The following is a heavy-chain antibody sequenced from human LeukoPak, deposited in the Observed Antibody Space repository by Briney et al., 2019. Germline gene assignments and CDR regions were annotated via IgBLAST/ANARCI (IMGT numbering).Heavy chain of an antibody. J-gene: IGHJ6*03. CDR1: GGSSRSYY. D-gene: IGHD2-2*01. CDR2: IYYSGST. CDR3: ARTTEGYCSSASCFGFSYSYYMDV. V-gene: IGHV4-59*01. Sequence: SETLSLTCTVSGGSSRSYYWSWIRQPPGKGLEWIGYIYYSGSTNYNPSLKSRVTISVDTSKNQFSLKLSSVTAADTAVYYCARTTEGYCSSASCFGFSYSYYMDVWGKGTTVTISS.